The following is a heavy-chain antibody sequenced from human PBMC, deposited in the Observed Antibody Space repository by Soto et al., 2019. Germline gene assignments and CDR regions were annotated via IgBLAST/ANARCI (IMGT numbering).Heavy chain of an antibody. D-gene: IGHD4-4*01. J-gene: IGHJ6*02. CDR3: AKDRGTVTYNYYYYGMDV. CDR2: ISYDGSNK. V-gene: IGHV3-30*18. CDR1: GFTFSSYG. Sequence: GGSLRLSCAASGFTFSSYGMHWVRQAPGKGLEWVAVISYDGSNKYYADSVKGRFTISRDNSKNTLYLQMNSLRAEDTAVYYCAKDRGTVTYNYYYYGMDVWGQGTTVTVSS.